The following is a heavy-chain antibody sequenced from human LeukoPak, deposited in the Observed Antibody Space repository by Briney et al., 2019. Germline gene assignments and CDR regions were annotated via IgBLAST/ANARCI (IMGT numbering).Heavy chain of an antibody. D-gene: IGHD3-10*01. CDR3: TTDYTSGNPY. J-gene: IGHJ4*02. V-gene: IGHV3-15*01. CDR1: GFTFSDYY. CDR2: IKSKDDGGTT. Sequence: GGSLRLSCAASGFTFSDYYMSWIRQAPGKGLEWVGRIKSKDDGGTTDYTAPVKVRFTVSRDDSKNTLYLQMNSLKTEDTAVYYCTTDYTSGNPYWGQGTLVTVSS.